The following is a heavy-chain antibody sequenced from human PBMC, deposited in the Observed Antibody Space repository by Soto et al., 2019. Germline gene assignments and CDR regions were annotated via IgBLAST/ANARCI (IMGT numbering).Heavy chain of an antibody. CDR2: IKSDESTT. D-gene: IGHD3-10*01. Sequence: QPCGSLRLSCAASGVIFTDYWIHVVRQAPGKGLVWVSRIKSDESTTNYADSVWGRLTISRDNAKNTVYLQMNSLRAEDTAVYYCARGARNYYYFDYWGQGTLVTVPQ. CDR3: ARGARNYYYFDY. V-gene: IGHV3-74*01. CDR1: GVIFTDYW. J-gene: IGHJ4*02.